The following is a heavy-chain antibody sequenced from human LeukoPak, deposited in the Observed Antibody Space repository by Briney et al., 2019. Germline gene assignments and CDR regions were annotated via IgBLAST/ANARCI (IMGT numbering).Heavy chain of an antibody. CDR3: AREEGGSYVGAFDI. CDR2: INPNSGGT. CDR1: GYTFTGYY. J-gene: IGHJ3*02. V-gene: IGHV1-2*02. D-gene: IGHD1-26*01. Sequence: GASVKVSCKASGYTFTGYYMHWVRQAPGQGLEWMGWINPNSGGTNYAQKFQGRVTMTRDTSISTAYMELSRLRSDDTAVYYCAREEGGSYVGAFDIWGQGTMVTVSS.